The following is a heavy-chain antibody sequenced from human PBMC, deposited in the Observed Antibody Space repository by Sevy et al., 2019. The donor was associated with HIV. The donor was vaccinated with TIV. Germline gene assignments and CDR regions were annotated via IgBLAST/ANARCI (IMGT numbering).Heavy chain of an antibody. D-gene: IGHD3-16*01. CDR3: ARMRNLGEPSDP. Sequence: ASVKVFCKPSGYTFTTFGINWVRQAPGQGLEWMAWINIYNGNTIYAQNLQGRVTLTRDTSTNTAYMELRSLTSDDTAVYYCARMRNLGEPSDPWGQGALVTVSS. CDR2: INIYNGNT. CDR1: GYTFTTFG. V-gene: IGHV1-18*01. J-gene: IGHJ5*02.